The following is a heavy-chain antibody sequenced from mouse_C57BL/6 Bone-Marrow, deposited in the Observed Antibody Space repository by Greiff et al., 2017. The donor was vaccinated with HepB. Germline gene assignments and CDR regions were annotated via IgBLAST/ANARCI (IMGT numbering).Heavy chain of an antibody. J-gene: IGHJ2*01. Sequence: EVMLVESEGGLVQPGSSMKLSCTASGFTFSDYYMAWVRQVSEKGLEWVANINYDGSSTYYLDSLKSRFIISRDNAKNILYLQMSSLKSEDTATYYCARGGTTVVPYFDYWGQGTTLTVSS. CDR3: ARGGTTVVPYFDY. V-gene: IGHV5-16*01. CDR2: INYDGSST. CDR1: GFTFSDYY. D-gene: IGHD1-1*01.